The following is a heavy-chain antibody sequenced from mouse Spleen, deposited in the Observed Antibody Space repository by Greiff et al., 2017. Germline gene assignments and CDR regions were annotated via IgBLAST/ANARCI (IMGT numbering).Heavy chain of an antibody. CDR3: ARSRGALTSWFAY. CDR1: GYTFTSYW. J-gene: IGHJ3*01. Sequence: QVQLQQSGAELVKPGASVKLSCKASGYTFTSYWMQWVKQRPGQGLEWIGEIDPSDSYTNYNQKFKGKATLTVDTSSSTAYMQLSSLTSEDSAVYYCARSRGALTSWFAYWGQGTLVTVSA. CDR2: IDPSDSYT. V-gene: IGHV1-50*01.